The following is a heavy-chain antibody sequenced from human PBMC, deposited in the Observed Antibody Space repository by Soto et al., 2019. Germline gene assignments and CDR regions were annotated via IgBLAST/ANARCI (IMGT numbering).Heavy chain of an antibody. D-gene: IGHD3-22*01. CDR3: AREYYYDSSGFDY. Sequence: QVQLQESGPGLVKPSQTLSLTCTVSGVSISSGGYYWTWIRQHPQKGLEWIGHIYYRGSTYYTPSLKLRVTVSVDTSKNQFSLKLSSVTAADTAVYYCAREYYYDSSGFDYWGQGTLVTVSS. CDR1: GVSISSGGYY. V-gene: IGHV4-31*03. J-gene: IGHJ4*02. CDR2: IYYRGST.